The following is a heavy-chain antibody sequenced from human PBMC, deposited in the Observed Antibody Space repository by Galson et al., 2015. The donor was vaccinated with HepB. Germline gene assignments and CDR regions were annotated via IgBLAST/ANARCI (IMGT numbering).Heavy chain of an antibody. D-gene: IGHD1-14*01. J-gene: IGHJ6*02. Sequence: QSGAEVKKPGASVKVSCKTSGDTFSKYGISWVRQAPGQGLEWMGWIRVYNGNTNYAQKFQGRVTMTTDTSTSTAYMELRSLKSDDTAVYYCARDPSQGPDPFWYYYGMDVWGQGTTVTVSS. V-gene: IGHV1-18*01. CDR1: GDTFSKYG. CDR2: IRVYNGNT. CDR3: ARDPSQGPDPFWYYYGMDV.